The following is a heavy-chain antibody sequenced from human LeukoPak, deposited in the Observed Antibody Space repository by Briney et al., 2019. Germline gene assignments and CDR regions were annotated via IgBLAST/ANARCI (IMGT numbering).Heavy chain of an antibody. CDR3: ARVRLLQPGYSSFFDY. J-gene: IGHJ4*02. Sequence: GASVKVSCKASGYTFTSYGISWVRQATGQGLEWMGWISSYNGNTNYAQKLQGRVTMTTDTSTSTAYMELRGLRSDDTAVYYCARVRLLQPGYSSFFDYWGQGTLVTVSS. CDR1: GYTFTSYG. D-gene: IGHD6-19*01. CDR2: ISSYNGNT. V-gene: IGHV1-18*01.